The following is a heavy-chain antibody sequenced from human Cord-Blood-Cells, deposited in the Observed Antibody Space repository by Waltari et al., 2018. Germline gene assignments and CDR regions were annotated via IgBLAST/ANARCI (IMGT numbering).Heavy chain of an antibody. J-gene: IGHJ4*02. V-gene: IGHV4-39*01. CDR2: IYYSGST. CDR1: GGSISSSSYY. D-gene: IGHD3-22*01. CDR3: ARHPTYYYDRSGYYTGGYFDY. Sequence: QLQLQESGPGLVKPSETLSLTCTVSGGSISSSSYYWGWIRQPPGKGLEWIGSIYYSGSTYYNPSLKSRVTISVDTSKNQFSLKLSSVTAADTAVYYCARHPTYYYDRSGYYTGGYFDYWGQGTLVTVSS.